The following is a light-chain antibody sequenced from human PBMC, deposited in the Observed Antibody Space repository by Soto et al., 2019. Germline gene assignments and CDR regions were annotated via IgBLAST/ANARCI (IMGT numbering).Light chain of an antibody. Sequence: EIVLTQSPATLSLSPGERATLSCRDSQSISSYLAWYQQKPGQGPRLLIYDASNRATGIPARFSGSGSGTDFTPTISSLEPEDFAVYYCQQRSNWPALTFGGGTKVEIK. J-gene: IGKJ4*01. CDR3: QQRSNWPALT. CDR2: DAS. V-gene: IGKV3-11*01. CDR1: QSISSY.